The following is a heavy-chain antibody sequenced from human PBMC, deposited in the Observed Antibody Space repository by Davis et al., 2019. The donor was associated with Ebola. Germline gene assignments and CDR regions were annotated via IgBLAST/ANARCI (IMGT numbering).Heavy chain of an antibody. Sequence: PGRSLKISCAASGFTFSSYSMNWVRQAPGKGLEWVSYISSSSSTIYYADSVKGRFTISRDNAKNSLYLQMNSLRDEDTAVYYCARVATTVTIRIDYWGQGTLVTVSS. CDR2: ISSSSSTI. CDR3: ARVATTVTIRIDY. V-gene: IGHV3-48*02. D-gene: IGHD4-17*01. CDR1: GFTFSSYS. J-gene: IGHJ4*02.